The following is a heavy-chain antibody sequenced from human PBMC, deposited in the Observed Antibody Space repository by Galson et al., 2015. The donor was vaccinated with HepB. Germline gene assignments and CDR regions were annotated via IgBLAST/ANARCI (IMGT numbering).Heavy chain of an antibody. D-gene: IGHD2-15*01. CDR3: ARDIWGVAATGWFDP. J-gene: IGHJ5*02. Sequence: SVKVSCKASGYTFTSYAMHWVRQAPGQRLEWMGWINAGNGNTKYSQKFQGRVTITRDTSASTAYMELSSLRSEDTAVYYCARDIWGVAATGWFDPWGQGTLVTVSS. CDR1: GYTFTSYA. CDR2: INAGNGNT. V-gene: IGHV1-3*01.